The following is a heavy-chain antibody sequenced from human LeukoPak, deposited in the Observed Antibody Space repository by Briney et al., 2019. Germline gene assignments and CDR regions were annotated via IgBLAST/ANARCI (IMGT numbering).Heavy chain of an antibody. CDR2: IYYSGST. J-gene: IGHJ2*01. Sequence: SETLSLTCTVSGASISSYYWSWIRQPPGKGLEWIGYIYYSGSTNYNPSLKSRVTMSIDTSKNQFSLRLSSVTAADTAVYYCARDYGGNRRYFDLWGRGTLVTVSS. D-gene: IGHD4-23*01. CDR1: GASISSYY. CDR3: ARDYGGNRRYFDL. V-gene: IGHV4-59*01.